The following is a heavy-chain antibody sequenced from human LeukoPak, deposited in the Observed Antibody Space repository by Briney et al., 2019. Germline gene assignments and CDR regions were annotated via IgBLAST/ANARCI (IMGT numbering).Heavy chain of an antibody. CDR2: ISSSSSTI. CDR1: GCTFSSYS. V-gene: IGHV3-48*01. D-gene: IGHD1-1*01. J-gene: IGHJ3*02. CDR3: ARGWTGTTRGDAFDI. Sequence: PGGSLRLSCAASGCTFSSYSMNWVRQAPGKGLEWVSYISSSSSTIYYADSVKGRFTISRDNAKNSLYLQMNSLRAEDTAVYYCARGWTGTTRGDAFDIWGQGTMVTVSS.